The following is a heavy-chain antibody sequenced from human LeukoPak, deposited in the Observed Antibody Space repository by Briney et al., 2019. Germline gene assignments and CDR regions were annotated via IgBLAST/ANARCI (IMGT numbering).Heavy chain of an antibody. J-gene: IGHJ4*02. CDR1: GGSFSGYY. CDR3: ARGPLVGCLDY. D-gene: IGHD6-6*01. Sequence: SETLSLTCAVYGGSFSGYYWSWIRQPPGKGLEWIGEINHRGSTNYNPSLKSRVTISVDTSKNQFSLKLSSVTAADTAVYYCARGPLVGCLDYWGQGTLVTVSS. V-gene: IGHV4-34*01. CDR2: INHRGST.